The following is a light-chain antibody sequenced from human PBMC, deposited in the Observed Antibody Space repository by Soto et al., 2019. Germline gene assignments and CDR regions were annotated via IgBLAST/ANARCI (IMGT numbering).Light chain of an antibody. CDR2: GNN. V-gene: IGLV1-40*01. J-gene: IGLJ3*02. Sequence: QSVLTQPPSVSGAQGQRVTISCTGSSSNIGAGYGVNWYQQAPGAVPKLIIYGNNNRPSGVPDRISGSKSGTSVTLAITGLQADDEADYYCQSYENNLNGGVFGGGTKLTVL. CDR3: QSYENNLNGGV. CDR1: SSNIGAGYG.